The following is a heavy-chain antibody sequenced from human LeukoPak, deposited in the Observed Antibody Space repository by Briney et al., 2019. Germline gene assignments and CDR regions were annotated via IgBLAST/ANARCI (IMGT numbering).Heavy chain of an antibody. D-gene: IGHD3-10*01. CDR2: ISASGGDT. Sequence: PGGSLRLSCAASGFTFTTYSFSWVRQAPGKGLEWVSGISASGGDTFYADSVKGRFTISRDNSKNTLSLQMNSLRVEDTAIYYCAKDPRTVRGVFDYWGQGTLVTVSS. CDR3: AKDPRTVRGVFDY. J-gene: IGHJ4*02. V-gene: IGHV3-23*01. CDR1: GFTFTTYS.